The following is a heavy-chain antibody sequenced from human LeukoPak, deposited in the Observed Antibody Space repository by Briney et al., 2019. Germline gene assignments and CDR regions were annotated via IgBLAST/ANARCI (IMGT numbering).Heavy chain of an antibody. CDR2: IRYDGSNK. D-gene: IGHD2-2*02. V-gene: IGHV3-30*02. CDR1: GFTFSSYG. Sequence: GGSLRLSCAASGFTFSSYGMHWVRQAPGKGLEWVAFIRYDGSNKYYADSVKGRFTISRDNSKNTLYLQMNSLRAEDTAVYYCAKEAEIVVVPAAIPPYYFDYWGQGTQVTVSS. J-gene: IGHJ4*02. CDR3: AKEAEIVVVPAAIPPYYFDY.